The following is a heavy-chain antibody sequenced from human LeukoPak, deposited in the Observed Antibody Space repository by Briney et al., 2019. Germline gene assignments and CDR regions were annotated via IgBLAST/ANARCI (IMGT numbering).Heavy chain of an antibody. Sequence: KASETLSLTCTVSGGSISSYYWSWIRQPPGKGLEWIGYIYYSGSTNYNPSLKSRVTISVDTSKNQFSLKLSSVTAADTAVYYCARGITIFGVVPTFDPWGQGTLVTVSS. V-gene: IGHV4-59*01. J-gene: IGHJ5*02. CDR2: IYYSGST. CDR3: ARGITIFGVVPTFDP. D-gene: IGHD3-3*01. CDR1: GGSISSYY.